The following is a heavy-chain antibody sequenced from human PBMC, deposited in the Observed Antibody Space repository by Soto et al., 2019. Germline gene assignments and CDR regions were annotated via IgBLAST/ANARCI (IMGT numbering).Heavy chain of an antibody. CDR3: ARDPSLSGDFWSCHIPYGMDV. D-gene: IGHD3-3*01. Sequence: GGSLRLSCAASGFTFSDYYMSWIRQAPGKGLEWVSYISSSGSTIYYADSVKGRFTISRDNAKNSLYLQMNSLRAEDTAVYYCARDPSLSGDFWSCHIPYGMDVCGQGPTVTVSS. V-gene: IGHV3-11*01. CDR1: GFTFSDYY. J-gene: IGHJ6*02. CDR2: ISSSGSTI.